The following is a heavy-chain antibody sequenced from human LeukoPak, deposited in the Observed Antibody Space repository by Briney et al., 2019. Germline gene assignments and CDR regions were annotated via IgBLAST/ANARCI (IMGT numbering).Heavy chain of an antibody. CDR2: IYYSGTT. J-gene: IGHJ5*02. CDR3: ARVGYGSGSWGWFDP. CDR1: GGSISGVF. D-gene: IGHD3-10*01. V-gene: IGHV4-59*01. Sequence: PSETLSLSCTVSGGSISGVFWTWIRQSPGKGLEYIGYIYYSGTTDYNPTLMSRVSMSVDTSKNQFFLNLTSVTAADTAIYYCARVGYGSGSWGWFDPWGQGTLVTVSS.